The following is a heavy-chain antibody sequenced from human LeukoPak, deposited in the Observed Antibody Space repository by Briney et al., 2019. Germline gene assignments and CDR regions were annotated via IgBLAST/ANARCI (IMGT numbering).Heavy chain of an antibody. Sequence: SETLSLTCTVSGGSISSYYWSWIRQPPGKGLEWIGYIYYSGGTNYNPSLKSRVTISVDTSKNQFSLKLSSVTAADTAVYYCARETVTTFFDYWGQGTLVTVSS. J-gene: IGHJ4*02. D-gene: IGHD4-11*01. CDR1: GGSISSYY. V-gene: IGHV4-59*01. CDR3: ARETVTTFFDY. CDR2: IYYSGGT.